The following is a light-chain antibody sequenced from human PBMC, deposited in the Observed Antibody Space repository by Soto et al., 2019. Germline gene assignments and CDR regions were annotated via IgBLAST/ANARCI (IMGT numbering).Light chain of an antibody. J-gene: IGKJ2*01. CDR2: AAS. CDR1: QSVINY. Sequence: DIQMTQSPSSLSASVQDRVTITCRASQSVINYLNWYQQRPGKAPKLLVYAASTLQSGVLSRFSGSGSGTDFTLTISSLQPEDFATYYCQQSYSIPYTFGQGTKLEIK. V-gene: IGKV1-39*01. CDR3: QQSYSIPYT.